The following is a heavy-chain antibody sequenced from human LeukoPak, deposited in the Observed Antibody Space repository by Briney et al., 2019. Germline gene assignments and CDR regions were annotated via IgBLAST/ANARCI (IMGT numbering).Heavy chain of an antibody. V-gene: IGHV3-53*01. D-gene: IGHD6-19*01. J-gene: IGHJ3*02. CDR2: IYSGGST. CDR3: ARSRTGYSSGWYYAFDI. Sequence: GGSLRLSCAVSGFPVSSNYMSWVRQAPGEGLEWVSVIYSGGSTYYGDSVKGRFTISRDNSKNTLYLQMNSLRAEDTAVYYCARSRTGYSSGWYYAFDIWGQGTMVTVSS. CDR1: GFPVSSNY.